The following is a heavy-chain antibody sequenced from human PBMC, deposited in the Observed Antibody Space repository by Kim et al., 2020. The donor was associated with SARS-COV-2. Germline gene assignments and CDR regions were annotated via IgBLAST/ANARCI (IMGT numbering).Heavy chain of an antibody. D-gene: IGHD6-13*01. Sequence: GGSLRLSCAASGFTFSSYAMHWVRQAPGKGLEWVAVISYDGSNKYYADSVKGRFTISRDNSKNTLYLQMNSLRAEDTAVYYCYTGEQQLVLPFGGYYGMDVWGQGTTVTVSS. J-gene: IGHJ6*02. CDR2: ISYDGSNK. V-gene: IGHV3-30*04. CDR3: YTGEQQLVLPFGGYYGMDV. CDR1: GFTFSSYA.